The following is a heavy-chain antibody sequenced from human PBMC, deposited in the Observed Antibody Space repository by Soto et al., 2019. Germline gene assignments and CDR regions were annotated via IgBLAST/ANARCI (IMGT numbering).Heavy chain of an antibody. J-gene: IGHJ4*02. D-gene: IGHD6-19*01. Sequence: GGSLRLSCAASGFTFSSYSMNWVRQAPGKGLEWVSYISSSSSTIYYADSVKGRFTISRDNAKNSLYLQMNSLRAEDTAVYYCTPGYSSGWYDYWGQGTLVTVSS. CDR3: TPGYSSGWYDY. CDR2: ISSSSSTI. V-gene: IGHV3-48*01. CDR1: GFTFSSYS.